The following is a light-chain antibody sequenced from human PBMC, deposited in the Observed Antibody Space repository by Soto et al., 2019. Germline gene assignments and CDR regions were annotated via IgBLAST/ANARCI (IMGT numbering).Light chain of an antibody. Sequence: DIQMTQSPSSLSASVGDRVTITCRPSQDIRNDLGWFQLKPGKAPKRLIYAASRLQSGVPSRFSGSGFGTEFTLTISSLQPEDFASYYCLQQNTSPWTFGPGTKVDIK. CDR2: AAS. CDR1: QDIRND. V-gene: IGKV1-17*01. CDR3: LQQNTSPWT. J-gene: IGKJ1*01.